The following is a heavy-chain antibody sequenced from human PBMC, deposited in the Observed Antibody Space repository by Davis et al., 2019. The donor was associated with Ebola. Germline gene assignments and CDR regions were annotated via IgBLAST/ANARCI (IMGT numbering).Heavy chain of an antibody. CDR3: TRGVAR. D-gene: IGHD5-12*01. V-gene: IGHV3-49*03. Sequence: GGSLRLSCTASGFTFGDYAMSCFRQAPGKGLEWVGFIRSKAYGGTTEYAASVKGRFTISRDDSKSIAYLQMNSLKTEDTAVYYCTRGVARWGQGTLVTVSS. J-gene: IGHJ4*02. CDR2: IRSKAYGGTT. CDR1: GFTFGDYA.